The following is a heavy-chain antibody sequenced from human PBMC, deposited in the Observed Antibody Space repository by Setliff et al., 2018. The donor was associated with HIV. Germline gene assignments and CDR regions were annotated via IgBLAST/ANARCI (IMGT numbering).Heavy chain of an antibody. Sequence: GSGPTLVNPTQTLTLTCIFSGFSLSTSGMCVSWIRQPPGKALEWLARIDWDDDKYYNTSLKTRLTISKDTSKNQVVLTMTNMDPVDTATYYCARNQIFGVVNGLDYWGQGTLVTVSS. D-gene: IGHD3-3*01. V-gene: IGHV2-70*11. CDR2: IDWDDDK. J-gene: IGHJ4*02. CDR1: GFSLSTSGMC. CDR3: ARNQIFGVVNGLDY.